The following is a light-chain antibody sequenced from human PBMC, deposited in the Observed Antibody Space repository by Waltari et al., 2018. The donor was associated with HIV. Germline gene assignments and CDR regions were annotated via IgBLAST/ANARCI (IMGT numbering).Light chain of an antibody. V-gene: IGLV2-11*01. CDR3: CSYAGSYTWV. J-gene: IGLJ3*02. CDR1: SSYVGGYNY. Sequence: QSALTQPRSVSGSPGQSVTISCTGTSSYVGGYNYVSWSQQHPGKAPKLMIYDVTKRPSGVPDRFSGSKSGNTASLTISGLQTEDEADYYCCSYAGSYTWVFGGGTKLTVL. CDR2: DVT.